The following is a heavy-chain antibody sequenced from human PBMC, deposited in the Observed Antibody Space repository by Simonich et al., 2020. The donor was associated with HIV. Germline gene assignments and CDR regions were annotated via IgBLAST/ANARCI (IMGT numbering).Heavy chain of an antibody. Sequence: QVQLQQWGAGLLKPSETLSLTCAVYGGSFSGYYWSWIRQPPGKGLEWIGEINHSGRTNYHPSLKSRVTISVDTSKNQFSLKLSSVTAADTAVYYCARGFYQRLYYFDYWGQGTLVTVSS. V-gene: IGHV4-34*01. D-gene: IGHD2-2*01. CDR2: INHSGRT. CDR1: GGSFSGYY. CDR3: ARGFYQRLYYFDY. J-gene: IGHJ4*02.